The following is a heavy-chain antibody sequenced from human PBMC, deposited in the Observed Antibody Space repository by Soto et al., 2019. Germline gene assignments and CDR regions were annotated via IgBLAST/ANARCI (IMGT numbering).Heavy chain of an antibody. CDR3: ARDPAFCGGDCYPGWFDP. V-gene: IGHV1-18*04. D-gene: IGHD2-21*01. J-gene: IGHJ5*02. Sequence: QVQLVQYGAEVKKPGASVKVSCKASGYTFTSYGISWVRQAPGQGLEWMGWISAYNGNTNYAQKLQGRVTMTTDTSTSTAYMELRSLRSDDAAVYYCARDPAFCGGDCYPGWFDPWGQGTLVTVSS. CDR2: ISAYNGNT. CDR1: GYTFTSYG.